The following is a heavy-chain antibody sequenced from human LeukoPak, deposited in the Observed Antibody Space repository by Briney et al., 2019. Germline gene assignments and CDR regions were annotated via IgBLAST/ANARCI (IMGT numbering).Heavy chain of an antibody. J-gene: IGHJ5*02. D-gene: IGHD3-22*01. CDR3: ATDFDST. V-gene: IGHV3-15*07. Sequence: GGSLRLSCAASGFIFSNYGMNWVRQAPGKGLEWVGRIRSNSDGGTIDYAAPVKGRFTLSRDDSKTTLYLQMNSLQTEDTAVYYCATDFDSTWGQGTLVTVSS. CDR1: GFIFSNYG. CDR2: IRSNSDGGTI.